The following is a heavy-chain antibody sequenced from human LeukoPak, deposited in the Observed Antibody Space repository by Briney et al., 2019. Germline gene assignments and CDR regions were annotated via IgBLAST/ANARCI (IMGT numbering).Heavy chain of an antibody. CDR2: ISAYNGNT. Sequence: ASVKVSCKASGYTFTSYGISWVRQAPGQGLEWMGWISAYNGNTNYAQKLQGRVTMTTDTSTSTAYMELRSLRSDDTAVYYCARGFADFWSGYYNYYYGMDVWGQGTTVTVPS. D-gene: IGHD3-3*01. J-gene: IGHJ6*02. V-gene: IGHV1-18*01. CDR3: ARGFADFWSGYYNYYYGMDV. CDR1: GYTFTSYG.